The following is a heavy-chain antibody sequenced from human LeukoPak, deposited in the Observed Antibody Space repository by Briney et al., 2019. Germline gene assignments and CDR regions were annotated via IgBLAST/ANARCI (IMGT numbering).Heavy chain of an antibody. CDR1: GGYVNRGTFS. Sequence: SETLSLTCAVSGGYVNRGTFSWTWIRTPPGKGLEWIGYISNSGSTNYHPSLKSRVTISSDTSKTQFTLKLTSVTAADTAVYYCARSPSGYRFDSWGQGTLVTVSS. D-gene: IGHD5-12*01. J-gene: IGHJ4*02. CDR2: ISNSGST. V-gene: IGHV4-61*01. CDR3: ARSPSGYRFDS.